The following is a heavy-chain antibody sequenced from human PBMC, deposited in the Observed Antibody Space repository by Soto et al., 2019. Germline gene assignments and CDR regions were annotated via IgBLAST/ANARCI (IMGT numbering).Heavy chain of an antibody. J-gene: IGHJ2*01. CDR2: IIPIFGTA. V-gene: IGHV1-69*01. Sequence: QVQLVQSGAEVKKPGSSVKVSCKASGGTFSSYAISWVRQAPGQGLDGMGGIIPIFGTANYAQKFQGRVTITADESTSTAYMELSSLRSEDTAVYYCARGGGMATIPWYFDLWGRGTLVTVSS. CDR3: ARGGGMATIPWYFDL. D-gene: IGHD5-12*01. CDR1: GGTFSSYA.